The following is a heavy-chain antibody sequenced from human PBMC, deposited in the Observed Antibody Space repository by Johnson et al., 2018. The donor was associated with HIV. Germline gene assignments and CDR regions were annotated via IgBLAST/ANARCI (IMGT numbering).Heavy chain of an antibody. CDR1: GFTFSSYA. Sequence: QVQLVESGGGLVQPGGSLRLSCAASGFTFSSYAMSWVRQAPGKGLEWVAFIRYDGSNKYYADSVKGRFTISRDNSKNTLDLQMNSLRAEDTAVYSCARDTSPRFVVVVVAATPMGDAFDIWGQGTMVTVSS. J-gene: IGHJ3*02. CDR2: IRYDGSNK. V-gene: IGHV3-30*02. D-gene: IGHD2-15*01. CDR3: ARDTSPRFVVVVVAATPMGDAFDI.